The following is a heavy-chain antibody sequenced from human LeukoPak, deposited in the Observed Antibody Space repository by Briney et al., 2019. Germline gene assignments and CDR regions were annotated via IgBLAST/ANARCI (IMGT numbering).Heavy chain of an antibody. V-gene: IGHV3-30*02. CDR2: IRYDGSNK. Sequence: GGSLRLSCAASGFTFRSYGMHWVRQAPGKGLEWVAFIRYDGSNKYYADSVKGRFTISRDNSKNTLYLQMNSLRAEDTAVYYCARGQYYYGSGSYFGFDPWGQGTLVTVSS. CDR1: GFTFRSYG. D-gene: IGHD3-10*01. J-gene: IGHJ5*02. CDR3: ARGQYYYGSGSYFGFDP.